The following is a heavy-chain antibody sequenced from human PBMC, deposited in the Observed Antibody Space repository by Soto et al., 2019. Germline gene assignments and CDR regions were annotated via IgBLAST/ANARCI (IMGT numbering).Heavy chain of an antibody. J-gene: IGHJ4*02. V-gene: IGHV3-48*04. Sequence: EVQLLESGGGFVQPGGSLRLSCAATGFTFSVYAMTWVRQAPGKGLEWVSYISSSGTTIYHADSVKGRFTISRDNAKNSLYLQMNSLRAEDTAVYYCARERLRTGDYWGQGTLVTVSS. D-gene: IGHD3-3*01. CDR3: ARERLRTGDY. CDR1: GFTFSVYA. CDR2: ISSSGTTI.